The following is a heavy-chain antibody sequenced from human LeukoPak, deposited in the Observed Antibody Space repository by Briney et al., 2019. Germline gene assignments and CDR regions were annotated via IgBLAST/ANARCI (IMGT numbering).Heavy chain of an antibody. V-gene: IGHV4-59*12. Sequence: SETLSLTCTVSNGPINSYSWSWIRQPPGKGLEWIGYIYYSGSTYYNPSLKSRVTISVDTSKNQFSLKLSSVTAADTAVYYCARATADTELLRANWFDPWGQGTLVTVSS. CDR3: ARATADTELLRANWFDP. CDR1: NGPINSYS. J-gene: IGHJ5*02. CDR2: IYYSGST. D-gene: IGHD1-26*01.